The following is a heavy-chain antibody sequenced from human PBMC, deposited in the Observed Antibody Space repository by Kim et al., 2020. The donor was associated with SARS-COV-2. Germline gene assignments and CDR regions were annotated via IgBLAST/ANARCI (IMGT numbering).Heavy chain of an antibody. CDR3: ATKGFFYDSSGYNY. Sequence: SETLSLTCAVYGGSFSGYYWSWIRQPPGKGLEWIGEINHSGSTNYNPSLKSRVTISVDTSKNQFSLKLSSVTAADTAVYYCATKGFFYDSSGYNYWGQGTLVTVSS. D-gene: IGHD3-22*01. CDR1: GGSFSGYY. V-gene: IGHV4-34*01. J-gene: IGHJ4*02. CDR2: INHSGST.